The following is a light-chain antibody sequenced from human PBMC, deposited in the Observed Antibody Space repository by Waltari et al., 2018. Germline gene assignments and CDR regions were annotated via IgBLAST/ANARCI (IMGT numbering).Light chain of an antibody. CDR3: CSYAGSDTWV. J-gene: IGLJ3*02. CDR2: EGN. V-gene: IGLV2-23*01. Sequence: QSALTQPASVSGSPGQSITISCTGTSRDVGSHDFNLFSWYQQHPGKSPKPMIYEGNKRPSGVSSRFSGSKSGNTASLTISGLQAEDEADYYCCSYAGSDTWVFGGGTKLTVL. CDR1: SRDVGSHDFNL.